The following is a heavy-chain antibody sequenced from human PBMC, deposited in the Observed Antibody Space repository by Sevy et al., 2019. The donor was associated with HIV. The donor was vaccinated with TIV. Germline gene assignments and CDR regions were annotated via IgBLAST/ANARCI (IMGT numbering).Heavy chain of an antibody. D-gene: IGHD4-17*01. CDR3: SRALATVLTPEYYFDY. V-gene: IGHV3-49*03. CDR2: ITRNSYEAYGGTT. Sequence: GGSLRLSCTTSGFSFDDYAMSWFRQAPGKGLEWVAFITRNSYEAYGGTTEYAASVKGRFTISRDDSESIAYLQMNSLKPADTAVYYCSRALATVLTPEYYFDYWGQGTLVTVSS. CDR1: GFSFDDYA. J-gene: IGHJ4*02.